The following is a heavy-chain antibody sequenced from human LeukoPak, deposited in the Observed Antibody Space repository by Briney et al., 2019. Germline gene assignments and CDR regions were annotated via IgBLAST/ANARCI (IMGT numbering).Heavy chain of an antibody. J-gene: IGHJ3*02. CDR2: ISGSGGST. CDR1: GFTFSSYA. D-gene: IGHD2-15*01. Sequence: GGSLRLSCAASGFTFSSYAMSWVRQAPGKGLEWVSAISGSGGSTYYADSVKGRFTISRDNSKNTLYLQMNSLRAEDTAVYYCAKDGVSIVVVVAATDAFDIWAQGTMVTVSS. V-gene: IGHV3-23*01. CDR3: AKDGVSIVVVVAATDAFDI.